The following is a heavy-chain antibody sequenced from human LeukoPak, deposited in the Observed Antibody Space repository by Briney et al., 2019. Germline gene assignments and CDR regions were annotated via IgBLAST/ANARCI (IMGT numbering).Heavy chain of an antibody. V-gene: IGHV3-74*01. CDR2: IASDGSST. Sequence: GGSLRLSCAASGFTFSSYWMNWVRQAPGKGLVWVSRIASDGSSTTYADSVKGRFSISRDNAKNTLYLQMNSLRAEDTAVYYCARGHIAVAGHYGAGPSDSWGQGTLVAVSS. CDR1: GFTFSSYW. J-gene: IGHJ4*02. D-gene: IGHD6-19*01. CDR3: ARGHIAVAGHYGAGPSDS.